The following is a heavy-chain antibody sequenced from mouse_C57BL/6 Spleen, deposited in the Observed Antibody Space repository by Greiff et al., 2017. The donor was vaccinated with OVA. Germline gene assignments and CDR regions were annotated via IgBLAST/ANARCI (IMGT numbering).Heavy chain of an antibody. CDR2: IDPEDGET. J-gene: IGHJ1*03. CDR1: GFNIKDYY. V-gene: IGHV14-2*01. Sequence: EVQLQQSGAELVKPGASVKLSCTASGFNIKDYYMHWVKQRTEQGLEWIGRIDPEDGETKYAPKFQGKATITADTSSNTAYLQLRSLTSEDSAVYYCAIASDYGSSYWYFDVWGTGTTVTVSS. D-gene: IGHD1-1*01. CDR3: AIASDYGSSYWYFDV.